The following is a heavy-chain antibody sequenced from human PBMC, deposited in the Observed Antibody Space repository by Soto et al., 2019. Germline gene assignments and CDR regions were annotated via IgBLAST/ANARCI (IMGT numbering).Heavy chain of an antibody. CDR1: GFTFSSYS. CDR3: ARDRGGEVATGDSFDY. D-gene: IGHD2-15*01. Sequence: GGSLRLSCAASGFTFSSYSMNWVRQAPGKGLEWVSSISSSSSYIYYADSVKGRFTISRDNAKNSLYLQMNSLRAEDTAVYYCARDRGGEVATGDSFDYWGQGTLVTVSS. V-gene: IGHV3-21*01. CDR2: ISSSSSYI. J-gene: IGHJ4*02.